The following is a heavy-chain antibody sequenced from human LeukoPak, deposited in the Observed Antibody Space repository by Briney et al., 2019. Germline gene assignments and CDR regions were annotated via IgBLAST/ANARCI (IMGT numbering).Heavy chain of an antibody. V-gene: IGHV3-23*01. Sequence: GGSLRLSCAASGFTFSNSAMSWVRQAPGRGLEWVSGISGSDSSTYYADSVRGRFTISRDNSKNTVYLEMNRLRAEDTAVYYCAKLGVRAPAAIRAPSNWFDPWGQGTLVTVSS. J-gene: IGHJ5*02. CDR3: AKLGVRAPAAIRAPSNWFDP. D-gene: IGHD2-2*02. CDR2: ISGSDSST. CDR1: GFTFSNSA.